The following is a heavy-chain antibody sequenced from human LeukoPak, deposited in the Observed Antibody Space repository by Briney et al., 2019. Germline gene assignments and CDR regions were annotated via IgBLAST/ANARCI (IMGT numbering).Heavy chain of an antibody. V-gene: IGHV4-59*08. CDR3: ATDSRLYGYFDL. J-gene: IGHJ2*01. CDR2: IYYSGST. Sequence: SETLSLTCTVSGGSISSYYWSWIRQPPGKGLEWIGYIYYSGSTNYNPSLKSRVTISVDTSKNQFSLKLSSVTAADTAVYYCATDSRLYGYFDLWGRGTLVTVSS. CDR1: GGSISSYY. D-gene: IGHD2-21*01.